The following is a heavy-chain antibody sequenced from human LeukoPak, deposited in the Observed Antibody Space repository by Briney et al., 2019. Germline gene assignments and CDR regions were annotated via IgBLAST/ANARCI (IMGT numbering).Heavy chain of an antibody. V-gene: IGHV3-9*01. J-gene: IGHJ4*02. CDR1: GFTFDDYA. CDR3: AKDNSKADYFDY. Sequence: GGSLRLSCAASGFTFDDYAMHWVRQAPGKGLEWASGISWNSGSIGYADSVKGRFTISRDNAKNSLYLQMNSLRAEDTALYYCAKDNSKADYFDYWGQGTLVTVSS. CDR2: ISWNSGSI. D-gene: IGHD4-11*01.